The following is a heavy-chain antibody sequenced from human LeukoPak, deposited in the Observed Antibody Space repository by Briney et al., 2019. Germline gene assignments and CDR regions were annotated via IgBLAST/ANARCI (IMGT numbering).Heavy chain of an antibody. D-gene: IGHD3-9*01. CDR1: GFTFSSYA. Sequence: GGSLRLSCAASGFTFSSYAMSWVRQAPGKGLEWVSAISGSGGSTYYADSVKGRFTISRDNSKNTLYLQMNSLRAEDTAVYYCAKVRGCFDWLLYPFDYWGQGTLVTVSS. V-gene: IGHV3-23*01. CDR2: ISGSGGST. J-gene: IGHJ4*02. CDR3: AKVRGCFDWLLYPFDY.